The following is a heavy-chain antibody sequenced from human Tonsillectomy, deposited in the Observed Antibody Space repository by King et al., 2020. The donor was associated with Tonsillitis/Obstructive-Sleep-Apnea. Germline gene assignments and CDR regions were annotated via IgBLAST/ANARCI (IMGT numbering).Heavy chain of an antibody. CDR2: IYHSGIT. D-gene: IGHD3-10*01. CDR3: ASVTTMVQGLPTPNFDY. Sequence: VQLQESGPGLVKPSGTLSLTCTVSGGSISSSNWWSWVRQPPGKGLEWVGGIYHSGITNHNPSLKSRVTISVDKSKNQFSLKVSSVTAADTAVYYCASVTTMVQGLPTPNFDYWGQGTLVTVSS. J-gene: IGHJ4*02. CDR1: GGSISSSNW. V-gene: IGHV4-4*02.